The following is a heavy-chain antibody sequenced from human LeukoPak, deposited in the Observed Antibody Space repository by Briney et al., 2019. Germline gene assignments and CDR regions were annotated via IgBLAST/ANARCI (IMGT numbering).Heavy chain of an antibody. CDR3: ARDRSGSSPYFDY. CDR1: GGSISSYY. CDR2: IYYSGST. Sequence: SETLSLTCTVSGGSISSYYWSWIRQPPGKGLEWIGYIYYSGSTNYNPSLKSRVTISVDTSKNQFSLKLSSVTAADTAVYYCARDRSGSSPYFDYWGQGTLVTVSS. V-gene: IGHV4-59*12. J-gene: IGHJ4*02. D-gene: IGHD1-26*01.